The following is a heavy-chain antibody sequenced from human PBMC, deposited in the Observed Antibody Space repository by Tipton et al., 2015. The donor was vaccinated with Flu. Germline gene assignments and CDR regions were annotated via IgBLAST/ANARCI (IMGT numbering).Heavy chain of an antibody. V-gene: IGHV4-39*01. Sequence: TLSLTCTVSGGSITSSPYYSAWIRQPPGKGLEWIGTIYDSGTSYYNPSHKSRVTIPIHTSKNQFSLKLSAVTAADTAVYYCARHKVVFSITPGNWFDPWGQGTLVTVSS. J-gene: IGHJ5*02. D-gene: IGHD2-8*02. CDR2: IYDSGTS. CDR1: GGSITSSPYY. CDR3: ARHKVVFSITPGNWFDP.